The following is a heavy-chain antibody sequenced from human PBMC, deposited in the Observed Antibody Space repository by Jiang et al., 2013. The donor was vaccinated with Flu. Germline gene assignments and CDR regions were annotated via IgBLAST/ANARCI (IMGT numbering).Heavy chain of an antibody. Sequence: GAEVKKPGASVKVSCKTSGYSFTGYYIHWARQAPGEGLEWMGRVSPNSGGTTYAQNFQGRVTMTRDTSISTAYMELSGLRSDDTAVYYCARDITYYYDTGGLGWGQGTLVTVSS. V-gene: IGHV1-2*02. J-gene: IGHJ4*02. CDR2: VSPNSGGT. CDR3: ARDITYYYDTGGLG. D-gene: IGHD3-22*01. CDR1: GYSFTGYY.